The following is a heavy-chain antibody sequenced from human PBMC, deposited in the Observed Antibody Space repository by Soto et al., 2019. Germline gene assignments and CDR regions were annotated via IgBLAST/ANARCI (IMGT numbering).Heavy chain of an antibody. Sequence: QAQLVQSGAEVKKPGASVTISCKASGYSFTSKSLIWVRQAPGHGLEWLGWISPYNGRTEYAEHVQGRVPMTRDTSTSKAHMERRSLRSDDTAVYYCARDRYGGNCCDAFDLWGEGTMVTVSS. CDR1: GYSFTSKS. D-gene: IGHD2-21*01. J-gene: IGHJ3*01. CDR2: ISPYNGRT. V-gene: IGHV1-18*01. CDR3: ARDRYGGNCCDAFDL.